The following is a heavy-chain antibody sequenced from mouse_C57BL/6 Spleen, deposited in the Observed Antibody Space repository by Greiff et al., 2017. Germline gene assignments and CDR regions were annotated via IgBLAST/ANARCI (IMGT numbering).Heavy chain of an antibody. CDR2: INPYNGDT. CDR1: GYSFTGYF. Sequence: DVQLQESGPELVKPGDSVKISCKASGYSFTGYFMNWVMQSHGKSLEWIGRINPYNGDTFYNQKFKGKATLTVDKSSSTAHMELRSLTSEDSAVYYCARDYYGSRGYFDYWGQGTTLTVSS. CDR3: ARDYYGSRGYFDY. D-gene: IGHD1-1*01. V-gene: IGHV1-20*01. J-gene: IGHJ2*01.